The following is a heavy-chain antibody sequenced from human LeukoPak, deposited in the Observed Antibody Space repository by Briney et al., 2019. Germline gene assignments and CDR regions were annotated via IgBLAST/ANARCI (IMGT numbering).Heavy chain of an antibody. CDR2: TNPSGGST. J-gene: IGHJ6*03. Sequence: ASVKVSCKASGYTFTSYYMHWVRQAPGQGLEWMGITNPSGGSTSYAQKFQGRVTMTRDMSTSTVYMELSSLRSEDTAVYYCARDTAARYYYMDVWGKGTTVTISS. D-gene: IGHD6-13*01. V-gene: IGHV1-46*01. CDR1: GYTFTSYY. CDR3: ARDTAARYYYMDV.